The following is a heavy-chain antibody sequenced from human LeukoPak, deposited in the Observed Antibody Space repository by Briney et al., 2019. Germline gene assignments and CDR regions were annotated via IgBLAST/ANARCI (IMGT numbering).Heavy chain of an antibody. J-gene: IGHJ4*02. CDR1: GGSISVYY. Sequence: PSETLSLTCTVSGGSISVYYWSWIRQPPGKGLEWIGYNYYSGSTNYNPSLKSRVTISVDTSKNQFSLKLSSVTAADTAVYYCARKNRTWIQLWSASSPFDYWGQGTLVTVSS. CDR2: NYYSGST. V-gene: IGHV4-59*08. CDR3: ARKNRTWIQLWSASSPFDY. D-gene: IGHD5-18*01.